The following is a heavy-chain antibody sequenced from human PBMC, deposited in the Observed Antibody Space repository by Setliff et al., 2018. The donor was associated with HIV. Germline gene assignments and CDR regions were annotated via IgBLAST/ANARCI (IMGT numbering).Heavy chain of an antibody. CDR2: IKSKTDGGTT. D-gene: IGHD2-21*01. Sequence: GGSLRLSCSASGFTFSNAWMSWVRPAPGEELEWVGRIKSKTDGGTTDYAAPVKGRFTISRDDSKNTLYLQMNSLKTEDTAVYYCTTGTRLVDWGQGALVTVSS. V-gene: IGHV3-15*01. J-gene: IGHJ4*02. CDR1: GFTFSNAW. CDR3: TTGTRLVD.